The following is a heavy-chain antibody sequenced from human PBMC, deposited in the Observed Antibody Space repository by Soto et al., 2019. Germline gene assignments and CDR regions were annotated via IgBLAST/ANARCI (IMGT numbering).Heavy chain of an antibody. CDR1: GVSFSNVW. D-gene: IGHD1-20*01. CDR2: IKSKGDGETT. Sequence: GGSLRLSCAVSGVSFSNVWMNWVRQAPGKGLEWVGRIKSKGDGETTDYAAPVKGRFTISRDDSKNTLYLQMNSLKSEDTAVYYCPKEPRYTDAFDVWGQGTMVTVSS. J-gene: IGHJ3*01. CDR3: PKEPRYTDAFDV. V-gene: IGHV3-15*01.